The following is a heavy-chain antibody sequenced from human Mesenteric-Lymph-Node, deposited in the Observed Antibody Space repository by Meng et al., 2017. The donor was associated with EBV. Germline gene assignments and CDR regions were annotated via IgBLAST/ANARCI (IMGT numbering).Heavy chain of an antibody. CDR2: IYYTGST. V-gene: IGHV4-39*01. Sequence: QLHRKEPGPGPVKPSETLSLTCTVPGAYITSSNYYWGWIRQPPGKGLEWIVSIYYTGSTYYNPSLKSRLTISLDTSKKQFSLKLFSVTAADTAIYYCGRLPLEVEVVAPWSWGQGTLVTVSS. D-gene: IGHD2-21*01. CDR3: GRLPLEVEVVAPWS. CDR1: GAYITSSNYY. J-gene: IGHJ5*02.